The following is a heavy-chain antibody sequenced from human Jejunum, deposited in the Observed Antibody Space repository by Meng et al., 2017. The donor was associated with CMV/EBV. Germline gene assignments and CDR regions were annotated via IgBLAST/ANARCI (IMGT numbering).Heavy chain of an antibody. CDR2: IKRDGSEK. J-gene: IGHJ6*02. D-gene: IGHD2-15*01. CDR3: SKDVKAYCSGGGCYGTFMDH. Sequence: SYWMSWVRQAPGKGPEWMANIKRDGSEKYYVDSVKARFTISRDNIKNSLYLQMNSLRSEDTALYYCSKDVKAYCSGGGCYGTFMDHWGHGTAVTVSS. V-gene: IGHV3-7*03. CDR1: SYW.